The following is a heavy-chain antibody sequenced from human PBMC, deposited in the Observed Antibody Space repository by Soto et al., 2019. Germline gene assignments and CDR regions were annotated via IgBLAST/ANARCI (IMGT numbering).Heavy chain of an antibody. Sequence: QVQLQESGPGLVKPSQTLSLTCTVSGGSISSGGYYWSWIRQHPGKGLEWFGYLFYSGSTYYNPSLTSRVTISVDTSKNRFSLKLSSVTAADTAVYYCARSPEATVTAFDYGGQGTLVTVSS. CDR1: GGSISSGGYY. V-gene: IGHV4-31*03. J-gene: IGHJ4*02. CDR3: ARSPEATVTAFDY. CDR2: LFYSGST. D-gene: IGHD4-17*01.